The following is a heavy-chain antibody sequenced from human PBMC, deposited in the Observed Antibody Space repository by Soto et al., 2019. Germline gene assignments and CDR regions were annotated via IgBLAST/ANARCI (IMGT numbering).Heavy chain of an antibody. D-gene: IGHD3-22*01. CDR1: GGSISSGGYY. Sequence: QVQLQESGPGLVKPSQTLSLTCTVSGGSISSGGYYWSWIRQHPGKGLEWIGYIYYSGSTYYNPYLKSRVTISVDTSENQFSLKLSSVTAADTAVYYCASWSDFDSSGYYYVSNAFDIWGQGTMVTVSS. V-gene: IGHV4-31*03. CDR2: IYYSGST. CDR3: ASWSDFDSSGYYYVSNAFDI. J-gene: IGHJ3*02.